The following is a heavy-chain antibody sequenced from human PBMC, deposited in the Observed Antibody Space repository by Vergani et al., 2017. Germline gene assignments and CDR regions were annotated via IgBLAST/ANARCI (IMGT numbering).Heavy chain of an antibody. CDR3: ARDRELGYGDPDAFDI. CDR2: IIPIFGTA. Sequence: QVQLVQSGAQVKKPGSSVKVSCKASGGTFCSYATSWVRQAPGQGLGWMGGIIPIFGTANYAQKFQGRVTITADESTSTAYMELSSLRSEDTAVYYCARDRELGYGDPDAFDIWGQGTMVTVSS. J-gene: IGHJ3*02. D-gene: IGHD4-17*01. V-gene: IGHV1-69*12. CDR1: GGTFCSYA.